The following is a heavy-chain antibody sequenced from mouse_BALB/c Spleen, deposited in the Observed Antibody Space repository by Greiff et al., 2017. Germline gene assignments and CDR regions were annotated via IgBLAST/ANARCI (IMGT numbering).Heavy chain of an antibody. CDR1: GYTFSSYW. Sequence: QVQLKQSGAELMKPGASVKISCKATGYTFSSYWIEWVKQRPGHGLEWIGEILPGSGSTNYNEKFKGKATFTADTSSNTAYMQLSSLTSEDSAVYYCARWDYGSSYGFAYWGQGTLVTVSA. CDR3: ARWDYGSSYGFAY. CDR2: ILPGSGST. D-gene: IGHD1-1*01. V-gene: IGHV1-9*01. J-gene: IGHJ3*01.